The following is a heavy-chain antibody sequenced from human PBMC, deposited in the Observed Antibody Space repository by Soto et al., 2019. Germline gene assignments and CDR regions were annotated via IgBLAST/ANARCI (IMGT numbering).Heavy chain of an antibody. V-gene: IGHV1-18*04. CDR1: GYTFTSYG. Sequence: GASVKVSCKASGYTFTSYGISWVRQAPGQGLEWMGWISAYNGNTNYAQKPQGRVTMTTDTSTSKAYMELRSLRSDDTAVYYCARDIVVVPAATRRNWFDPWGQGTLVTVSS. J-gene: IGHJ5*02. D-gene: IGHD2-2*01. CDR2: ISAYNGNT. CDR3: ARDIVVVPAATRRNWFDP.